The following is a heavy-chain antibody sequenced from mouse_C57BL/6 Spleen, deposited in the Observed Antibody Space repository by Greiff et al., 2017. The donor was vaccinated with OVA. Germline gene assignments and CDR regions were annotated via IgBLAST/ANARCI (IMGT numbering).Heavy chain of an antibody. CDR3: ARGGVPIDPFDY. V-gene: IGHV1-54*01. CDR1: GYAFTNYL. D-gene: IGHD2-14*01. J-gene: IGHJ2*01. CDR2: INPGSGGT. Sequence: QVQLQQSGAELVRPGTSVKVSCKASGYAFTNYLIEWVKQRPGQGLAWIGVINPGSGGTNYNEKFKGKATLTADKSSSTAYMQLSSLTSEDSAVYFCARGGVPIDPFDYWGKGTTLTVSS.